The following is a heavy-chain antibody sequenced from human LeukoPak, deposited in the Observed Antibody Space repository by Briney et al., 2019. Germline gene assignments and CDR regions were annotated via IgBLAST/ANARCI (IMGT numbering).Heavy chain of an antibody. CDR1: GGSISSSSYY. D-gene: IGHD5-24*01. Sequence: PSETLSLTCTVSGGSISSSSYYWGWIRQPPGKGLEWIGSIYCSGSTYYHPSLKSRVTISVDTSKNQFSLKLSSVTTADTAVYYCARYDGFYWGQGTLVTVSS. J-gene: IGHJ4*02. V-gene: IGHV4-39*07. CDR3: ARYDGFY. CDR2: IYCSGST.